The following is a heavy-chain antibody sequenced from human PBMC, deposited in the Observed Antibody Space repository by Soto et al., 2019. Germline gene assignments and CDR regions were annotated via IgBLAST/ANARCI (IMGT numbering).Heavy chain of an antibody. Sequence: AASVKVSCKASGYTFTSYAMHWVRQAPGQRLEWMGWINAGNGNTKYSQKFQGRVTITRDTSASTAYMELSSLRSEDTAVYYCARSMARTGLPWPGDYWGQGTLVTVSS. CDR2: INAGNGNT. D-gene: IGHD5-12*01. CDR1: GYTFTSYA. V-gene: IGHV1-3*01. CDR3: ARSMARTGLPWPGDY. J-gene: IGHJ4*02.